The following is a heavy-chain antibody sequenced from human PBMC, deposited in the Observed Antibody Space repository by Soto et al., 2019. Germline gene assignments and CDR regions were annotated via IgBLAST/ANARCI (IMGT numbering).Heavy chain of an antibody. D-gene: IGHD6-6*01. V-gene: IGHV3-66*04. CDR1: GFTVSSNY. J-gene: IGHJ4*02. CDR2: IYSGGST. CDR3: ASHRVSGY. Sequence: EVQLVESGGGLVQPGGSLRLSCAASGFTVSSNYMSWIRQAPGKGLEWVSVIYSGGSTYCADSVKGRFTISRDNSKNTLYLQLNSLRAEDTAVYYCASHRVSGYWGQGTLVTVSS.